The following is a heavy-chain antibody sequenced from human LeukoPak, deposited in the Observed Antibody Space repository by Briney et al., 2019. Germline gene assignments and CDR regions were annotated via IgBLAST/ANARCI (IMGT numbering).Heavy chain of an antibody. CDR3: ARTDSESYGSGSYYKLGYMDV. Sequence: SVRVSYKSSGYTFNVYYMHGVRQAPGQGGEWRGGIIPILGTVNYPQKFQGGVTINADESTSRAYMEQRRVRWGDTAVYYCARTDSESYGSGSYYKLGYMDVWGKGTTVTISS. J-gene: IGHJ6*03. CDR1: GYTFNVYY. V-gene: IGHV1-69*13. D-gene: IGHD3-10*01. CDR2: IIPILGTV.